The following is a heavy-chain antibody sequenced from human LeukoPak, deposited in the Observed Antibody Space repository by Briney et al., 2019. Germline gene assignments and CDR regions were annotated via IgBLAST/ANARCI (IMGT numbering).Heavy chain of an antibody. CDR3: ARVPVPAPRRGLYFDY. Sequence: ASVKVSCKASGYTFSSHDIYWVRQAPGQGLEWMGWMNLNSGDTYYAQNFQGRFSITSDTSKSTTYMDLASLAPEDTAVYYCARVPVPAPRRGLYFDYWGQGTLITVSS. CDR2: MNLNSGDT. CDR1: GYTFSSHD. V-gene: IGHV1-8*01. D-gene: IGHD2-2*01. J-gene: IGHJ4*02.